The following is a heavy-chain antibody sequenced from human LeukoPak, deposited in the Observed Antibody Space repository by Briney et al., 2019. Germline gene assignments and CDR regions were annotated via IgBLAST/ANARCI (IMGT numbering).Heavy chain of an antibody. V-gene: IGHV4-30-2*01. CDR1: GGSMITGGYY. D-gene: IGHD6-13*01. CDR2: IYHSGST. CDR3: AREMGSSSWYLGWFDP. J-gene: IGHJ5*02. Sequence: MASQTLSLACTVSGGSMITGGYYWSWIRQPPGKGLEWIGYIYHSGSTYYNPSLKSRVTISVDRSKNQFSLKLTSVTAADTAIYYCAREMGSSSWYLGWFDPWGQGTLVTVSS.